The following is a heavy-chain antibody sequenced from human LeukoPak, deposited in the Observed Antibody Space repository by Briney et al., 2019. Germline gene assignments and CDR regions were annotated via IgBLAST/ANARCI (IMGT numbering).Heavy chain of an antibody. V-gene: IGHV6-1*01. D-gene: IGHD3-22*01. Sequence: SQTLSLTCAISGDSVSSNSAAWNWIRQSPSRGLEWLGRTYYRSKWYNDYAVSVKSRITISPDTSKNQFSLQLNSVTPEDTAVYYCARTKPFQYYYDSSGYYDYWGQGTLVTVS. J-gene: IGHJ4*02. CDR1: GDSVSSNSAA. CDR2: TYYRSKWYN. CDR3: ARTKPFQYYYDSSGYYDY.